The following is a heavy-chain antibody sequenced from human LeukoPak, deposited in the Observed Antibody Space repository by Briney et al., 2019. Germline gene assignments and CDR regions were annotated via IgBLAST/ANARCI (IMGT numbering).Heavy chain of an antibody. CDR3: ARGYHSDSSGYYFHSWFDP. CDR1: GFTFSSYE. CDR2: ISSSGSTI. J-gene: IGHJ5*02. D-gene: IGHD3-22*01. V-gene: IGHV3-48*03. Sequence: GGSLRLSCAASGFTFSSYEMNWVRQAPGKGLEWVSYISSSGSTIYYADSVKGRFTISRDNAKNSLYLQMNSLRAEDTAVYYCARGYHSDSSGYYFHSWFDPWGQGTLVTVSS.